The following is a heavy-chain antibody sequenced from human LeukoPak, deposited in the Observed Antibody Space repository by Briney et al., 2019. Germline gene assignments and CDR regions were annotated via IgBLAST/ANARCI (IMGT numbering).Heavy chain of an antibody. V-gene: IGHV4-59*08. CDR3: ARLRFLEWLLFVY. J-gene: IGHJ4*02. Sequence: PSETLSLTCTVSGGHINSYYWSWIRQPPGKGLGWIGYIYYRGSTNYNPSLKRRVTISVDTSKNQFSLTLSSVTAADTAVYYCARLRFLEWLLFVYWGQGTRVTVSS. CDR2: IYYRGST. CDR1: GGHINSYY. D-gene: IGHD3-3*01.